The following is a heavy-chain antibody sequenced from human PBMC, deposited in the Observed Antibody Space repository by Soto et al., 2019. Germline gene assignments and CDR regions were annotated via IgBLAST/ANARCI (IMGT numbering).Heavy chain of an antibody. V-gene: IGHV4-34*01. CDR1: GGSFSGYY. D-gene: IGHD4-17*01. CDR3: ARGVRGDYVASSLLLFNY. Sequence: SETLSLTCAVYGGSFSGYYWSWIRQPPGKGLEWIGEINHSGSTNYNPSLKSRVTISVDTSKNQFSLKLSSVTAADTAVYYCARGVRGDYVASSLLLFNYWGQGTLVTVSS. J-gene: IGHJ4*02. CDR2: INHSGST.